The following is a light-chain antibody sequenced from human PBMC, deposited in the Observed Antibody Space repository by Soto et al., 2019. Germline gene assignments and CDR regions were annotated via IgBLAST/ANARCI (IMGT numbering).Light chain of an antibody. Sequence: DIQMTQSPSALSASVGETVTMTCRASQTISRWLAWYQQKPGKAPRLLIYTASTLESGVPSRFSASGSGTEFTLTISSLHPDDFATYYCQEYNNYWTFGQGTKVDIK. J-gene: IGKJ1*01. CDR1: QTISRW. CDR3: QEYNNYWT. V-gene: IGKV1-5*01. CDR2: TAS.